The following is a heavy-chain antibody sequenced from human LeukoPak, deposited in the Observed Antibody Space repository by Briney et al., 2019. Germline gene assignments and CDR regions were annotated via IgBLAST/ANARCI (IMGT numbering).Heavy chain of an antibody. CDR2: INPNSGGT. V-gene: IGHV1-2*02. D-gene: IGHD4-17*01. J-gene: IGHJ4*02. CDR3: ARARVTTVSYEY. Sequence: ASVKVSCKASGYTFTRYYMHWVRQAPGQGLEWMGWINPNSGGTNYAQKLQGRVTMTRDTSTSTAYMELRSLRSDDPAVYYCARARVTTVSYEYWGQGTLVTVSS. CDR1: GYTFTRYY.